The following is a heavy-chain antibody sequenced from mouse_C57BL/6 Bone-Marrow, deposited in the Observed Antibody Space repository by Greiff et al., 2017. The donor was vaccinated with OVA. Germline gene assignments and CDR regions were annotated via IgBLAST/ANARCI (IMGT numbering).Heavy chain of an antibody. V-gene: IGHV1-81*01. J-gene: IGHJ1*03. D-gene: IGHD1-1*01. CDR1: GYTFTSYG. CDR3: ARGGITTVVAPHWYFDV. Sequence: VHLVESGAELARPGASVKLSCKASGYTFTSYGISWVKQRTGQGLEWIGEIYPRSGNTYYNEKFKGKATLTADKSSSTAYMELRSLTSEDSAVYFCARGGITTVVAPHWYFDVWGTGTTVTVSS. CDR2: IYPRSGNT.